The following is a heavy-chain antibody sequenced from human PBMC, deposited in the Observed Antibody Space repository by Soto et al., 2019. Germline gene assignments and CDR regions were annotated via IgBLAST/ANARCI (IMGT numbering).Heavy chain of an antibody. CDR1: GFTFSSYA. CDR3: ATLLLPLLKIVGSLAFDY. D-gene: IGHD3-16*02. V-gene: IGHV3-23*01. Sequence: GGSLRLSCAASGFTFSSYAMSWVRQAPGKGLEWVSAISGSGGSTYYADSVKGRFTISRDNSKNTLYLQMNSLRAEETALFYCATLLLPLLKIVGSLAFDYWGQGTLVTVSS. CDR2: ISGSGGST. J-gene: IGHJ4*02.